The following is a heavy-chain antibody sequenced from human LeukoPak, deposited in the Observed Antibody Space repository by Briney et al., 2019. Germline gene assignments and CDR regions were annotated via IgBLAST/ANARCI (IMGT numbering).Heavy chain of an antibody. CDR2: ISVDGGDI. CDR1: RFAFHNYA. D-gene: IGHD1-1*01. J-gene: IGHJ3*02. Sequence: PGGSLRLSCAASRFAFHNYAMTWIRQAPERGLEWVSSISVDGGDIKYTDSAKGRFTISRDNSKGTLYLQMNSLRADDTAVYHCARQETSTYNGAFDIWGQGTMVTVSS. CDR3: ARQETSTYNGAFDI. V-gene: IGHV3-23*01.